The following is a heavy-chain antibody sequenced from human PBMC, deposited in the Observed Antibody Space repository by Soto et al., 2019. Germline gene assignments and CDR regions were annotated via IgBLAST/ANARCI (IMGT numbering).Heavy chain of an antibody. CDR1: GGSISSYY. Sequence: SETLSLTCTVSGGSISSYYWSWIRQPPGKGLEWIGYIYYSGSTNYNPSLKSRVTISVDTSKNQFSLKLSSVTAADTAVYYCARVLLHTVTNRYYYYYMDVWGKGTTVTVSS. D-gene: IGHD4-17*01. J-gene: IGHJ6*03. CDR2: IYYSGST. CDR3: ARVLLHTVTNRYYYYYMDV. V-gene: IGHV4-59*01.